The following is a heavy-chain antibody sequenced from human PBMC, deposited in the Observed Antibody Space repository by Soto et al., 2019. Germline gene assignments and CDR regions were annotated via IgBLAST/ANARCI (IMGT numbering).Heavy chain of an antibody. V-gene: IGHV1-8*01. CDR2: MNPKSGNT. Sequence: QVQLVQSGAEVKKPGASVKVSCKASGYTFTNYDINWVRQATGQGPEWMGWMNPKSGNTGYAQKFQGRLSMTRNTSISTAYMELSSLRSEDTAVYYCARSRRYYYDTSDSYNEYFQFWGQGTLVTVSS. CDR3: ARSRRYYYDTSDSYNEYFQF. J-gene: IGHJ1*01. CDR1: GYTFTNYD. D-gene: IGHD3-22*01.